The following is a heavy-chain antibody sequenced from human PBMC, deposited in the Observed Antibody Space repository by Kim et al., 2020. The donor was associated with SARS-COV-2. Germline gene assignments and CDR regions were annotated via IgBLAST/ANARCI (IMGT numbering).Heavy chain of an antibody. CDR2: IYYSGST. Sequence: SETLSLTCTVSGGSISSSSYYWGWIRQPPGKGLEWIGSIYYSGSTYYNPSLKSRVTISVDTSKNQFSLKLSSVTAADTAVYYCARRKLRYFDWTPGYDA. D-gene: IGHD3-9*01. J-gene: IGHJ3*01. CDR3: ARRKLRYFDWTPGYDA. V-gene: IGHV4-39*07. CDR1: GGSISSSSYY.